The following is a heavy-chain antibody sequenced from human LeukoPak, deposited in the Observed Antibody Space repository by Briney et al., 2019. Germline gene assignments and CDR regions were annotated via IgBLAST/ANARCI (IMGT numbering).Heavy chain of an antibody. D-gene: IGHD2-2*01. CDR2: IIPIFGTA. CDR1: GGTFSSYA. CDR3: AREAFVGDIVVVPAPVVAFDI. V-gene: IGHV1-69*05. J-gene: IGHJ3*02. Sequence: SVKVSCKASGGTFSSYAISWVRQAPGQGLEWMGGIIPIFGTANYAQKFQGRVTITTDESTSTAYMELSSLRSEDTAVYYCAREAFVGDIVVVPAPVVAFDIWGQGTMVTVSS.